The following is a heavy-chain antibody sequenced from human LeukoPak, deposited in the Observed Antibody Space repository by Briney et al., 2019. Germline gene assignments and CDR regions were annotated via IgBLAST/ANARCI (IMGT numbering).Heavy chain of an antibody. V-gene: IGHV3-30*03. CDR1: GFTFSRYG. J-gene: IGHJ4*02. CDR2: ISYKGSNK. CDR3: ARGSDVVVLDH. Sequence: GRSVRLSCAASGFTFSRYGMHWVRQAPGKGLEWVAVISYKGSNKYYADSVKGRFTISRDNSKSTLYLQMNSLRAEDTAVYYCARGSDVVVLDHWGQGTLVTVSS. D-gene: IGHD2-21*01.